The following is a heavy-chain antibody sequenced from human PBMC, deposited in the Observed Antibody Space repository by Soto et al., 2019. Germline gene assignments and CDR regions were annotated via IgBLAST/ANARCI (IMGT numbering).Heavy chain of an antibody. Sequence: GGSLRLSCAASGFTFSSYGMHWVRQAPGKGPGWVAVISYDGSNKYYADSVKGRFTISRDNSKNTLYLHMNSLRAEDTAVYYCAKDIAAAGSWVDYWGQGTLVTVSS. CDR1: GFTFSSYG. D-gene: IGHD6-13*01. CDR2: ISYDGSNK. V-gene: IGHV3-30*18. J-gene: IGHJ4*02. CDR3: AKDIAAAGSWVDY.